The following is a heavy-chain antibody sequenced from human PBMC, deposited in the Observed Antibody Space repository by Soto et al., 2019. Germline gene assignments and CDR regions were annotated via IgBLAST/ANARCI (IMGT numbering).Heavy chain of an antibody. Sequence: SETLSLTCSVSGASIRSDGYYWSWLRRSTGKGLEWIRHIYYTGSTFYSPSLKSRLTISLDTSKNQFSLDLRSVTAAELAIYYCARIEMASIKWGRGTLVTVSS. J-gene: IGHJ4*02. CDR3: ARIEMASIK. V-gene: IGHV4-31*03. CDR1: GASIRSDGYY. D-gene: IGHD5-12*01. CDR2: IYYTGST.